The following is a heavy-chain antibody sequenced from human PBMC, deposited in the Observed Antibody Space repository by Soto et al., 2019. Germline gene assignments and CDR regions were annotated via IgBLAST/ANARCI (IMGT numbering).Heavy chain of an antibody. V-gene: IGHV1-8*01. Sequence: GASVKVSCKASGYTFTSYDINWVRQATGQGLEWMGWMNPNSGNTGYAQKFQGRVTMTRNTSISTAYMELSSLRSEDTAVYYCARGNYSKAYYYYYYYMDVWGKGTTVTVSS. CDR1: GYTFTSYD. CDR3: ARGNYSKAYYYYYYYMDV. D-gene: IGHD4-4*01. J-gene: IGHJ6*03. CDR2: MNPNSGNT.